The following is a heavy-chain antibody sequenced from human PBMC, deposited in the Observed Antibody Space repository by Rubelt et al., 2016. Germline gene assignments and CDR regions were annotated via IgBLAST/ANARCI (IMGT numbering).Heavy chain of an antibody. CDR3: ARDKVAGAIDF. CDR2: INPNSGGT. J-gene: IGHJ4*02. Sequence: QVQLVQSGAEVKKPGASVKVSCKASGYTFTGYYMHWVRQAPGQGLEWMGWINPNSGGTNYARKFQGRVTMTSDKSSRTAYMELSRLRSDDTAMYYCARDKVAGAIDFWGQGTLVTVSS. CDR1: GYTFTGYY. V-gene: IGHV1-2*02. D-gene: IGHD6-19*01.